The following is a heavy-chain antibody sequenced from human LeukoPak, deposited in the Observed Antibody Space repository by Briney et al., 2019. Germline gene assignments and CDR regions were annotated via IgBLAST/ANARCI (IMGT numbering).Heavy chain of an antibody. CDR1: GFTFSDYG. CDR2: IWYDGSNK. CDR3: AKGTEYYDSSGYYSNFDY. Sequence: GGSLRLSCAASGFTFSDYGMHWVRQAPGKGLEWVAVIWYDGSNKYYADSVKGRFTISRDNSKNTLYVQMNSLRAEDTAVYYCAKGTEYYDSSGYYSNFDYWGQGTLVTVSS. J-gene: IGHJ4*02. V-gene: IGHV3-30*02. D-gene: IGHD3-22*01.